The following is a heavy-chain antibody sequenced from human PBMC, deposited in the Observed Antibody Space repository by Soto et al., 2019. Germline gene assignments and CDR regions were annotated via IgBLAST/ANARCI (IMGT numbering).Heavy chain of an antibody. Sequence: HGESLKISCKGSGYSFTNYWIGWVRQMPGKGLEWMGIIYPGDSHAIYSPSFQGQVTMSADKSISTAYLQWSSLKASDTAMYYCARVAKMLYDRSLLSRRSSNWFDPWGQGTLVTVSS. D-gene: IGHD2-8*01. CDR2: IYPGDSHA. CDR1: GYSFTNYW. V-gene: IGHV5-51*01. J-gene: IGHJ5*02. CDR3: ARVAKMLYDRSLLSRRSSNWFDP.